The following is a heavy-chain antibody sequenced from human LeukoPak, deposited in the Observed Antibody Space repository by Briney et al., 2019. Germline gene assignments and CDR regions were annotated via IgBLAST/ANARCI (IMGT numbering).Heavy chain of an antibody. CDR2: IYNSESI. CDR3: ARDRSSSYTRDWFDP. D-gene: IGHD6-13*01. J-gene: IGHJ5*02. V-gene: IGHV4-4*07. CDR1: GGSISGYY. Sequence: SETLSLTCTVSGGSISGYYWSWIRQPAGKGLEWIGRIYNSESINYNPSLTSRVTMSIDTTKNQFSLKLNPVTAADTAVYYCARDRSSSYTRDWFDPWGQGVLVTVSS.